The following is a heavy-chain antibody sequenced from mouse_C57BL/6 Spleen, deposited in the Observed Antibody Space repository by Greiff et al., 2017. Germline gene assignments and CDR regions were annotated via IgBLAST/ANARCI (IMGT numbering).Heavy chain of an antibody. D-gene: IGHD1-1*01. J-gene: IGHJ4*01. V-gene: IGHV1-61*01. CDR1: GYTFTSYW. Sequence: QVQLQQPGAELVRPGSSVKLSCKASGYTFTSYWMDWVKQRPGQGLEWIGNIYPSDSETHYNQKFKDKATLTVDKSSSTAYMQLSSLTSEDSAVYYCARWYGRGMDYWGQGTSLTVSS. CDR3: ARWYGRGMDY. CDR2: IYPSDSET.